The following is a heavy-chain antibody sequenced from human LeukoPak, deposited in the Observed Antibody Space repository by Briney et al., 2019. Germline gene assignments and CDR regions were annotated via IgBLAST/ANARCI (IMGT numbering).Heavy chain of an antibody. CDR1: GGSFSGYY. J-gene: IGHJ5*02. V-gene: IGHV4-34*01. Sequence: PSETLSLTCAVYGGSFSGYYWSWIRQPPGKGLEWIGEINHSGSTNYNPSLKSRVTISVDTSKNQFSLKLSSVTAADTAVYYCARHQNYYGSGSYPTYPYNWFDPWGQGTLVTVSS. D-gene: IGHD3-10*01. CDR3: ARHQNYYGSGSYPTYPYNWFDP. CDR2: INHSGST.